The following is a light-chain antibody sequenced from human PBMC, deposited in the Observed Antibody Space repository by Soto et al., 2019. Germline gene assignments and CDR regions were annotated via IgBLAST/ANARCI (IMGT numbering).Light chain of an antibody. CDR2: GSS. Sequence: EIVLTQSPGTLSLSPGERATLSCRASQSVSNNYIAWYQQKPGQAPRLLIFGSSDRATGIPDRFSGNGSGTDFTLTNSRLEPEDFAVYYCHQYGSSPPYTFGQGTNLEI. CDR1: QSVSNNY. CDR3: HQYGSSPPYT. V-gene: IGKV3-20*01. J-gene: IGKJ2*01.